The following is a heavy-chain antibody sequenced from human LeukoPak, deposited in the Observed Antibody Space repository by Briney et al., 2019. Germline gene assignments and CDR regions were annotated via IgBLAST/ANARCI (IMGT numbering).Heavy chain of an antibody. V-gene: IGHV3-23*01. J-gene: IGHJ4*02. D-gene: IGHD6-13*01. CDR2: ISGGGDST. CDR3: AKDLLAAAGTPY. CDR1: GFTFMSYA. Sequence: GGSLRLSCAASGFTFMSYAMTWVRQAPGKGLEWVSGISGGGDSTHHADSVKGRFTISRDNSKNTLYLQMNSLRAEDTAVYYCAKDLLAAAGTPYWGQGTLVTVSS.